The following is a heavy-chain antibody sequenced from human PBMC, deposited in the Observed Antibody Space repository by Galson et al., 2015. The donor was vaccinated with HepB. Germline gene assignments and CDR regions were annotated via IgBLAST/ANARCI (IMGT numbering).Heavy chain of an antibody. D-gene: IGHD2-21*02. CDR1: GGSISNYY. V-gene: IGHV4-59*01. CDR3: ARDPGDSHVADYFDY. Sequence: SETLSLTCTVSGGSISNYYWSWIRQPPGKGLEWIGYISYYGSTNYSPSLKSRVTISRDTSKNQVSLKLTSATAADTAVYYCARDPGDSHVADYFDYWGQGTLVAVST. J-gene: IGHJ4*02. CDR2: ISYYGST.